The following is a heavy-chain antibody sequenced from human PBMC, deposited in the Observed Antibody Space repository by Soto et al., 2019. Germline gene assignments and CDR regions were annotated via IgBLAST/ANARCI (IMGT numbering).Heavy chain of an antibody. CDR1: GFTFSSYS. V-gene: IGHV3-21*01. J-gene: IGHJ1*01. CDR2: ISSSSSYI. CDR3: ASIAVAGTRCFQH. D-gene: IGHD6-19*01. Sequence: GGSLRLSCAASGFTFSSYSMNWVRQAPGKGLEWVSSISSSSSYIYYADSVKGRFTISRDNAKNSLYLQMNSLRAEDTAVYYCASIAVAGTRCFQHWGQGTLVTVSS.